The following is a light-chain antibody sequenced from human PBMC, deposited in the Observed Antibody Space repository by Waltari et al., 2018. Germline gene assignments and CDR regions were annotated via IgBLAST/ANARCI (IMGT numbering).Light chain of an antibody. CDR3: QQYYSVPLT. CDR1: PPISYPSNNKNY. V-gene: IGKV4-1*01. CDR2: WAS. J-gene: IGKJ1*01. Sequence: DIVMTQSPDSLAVSLGERATINCKSSPPISYPSNNKNYLAWYQKKPGQPPRLLISWASSRESGVPDRFSGSGSGTDFTLTISSLQVEDVAIYYCQQYYSVPLTFGQGTKVGIK.